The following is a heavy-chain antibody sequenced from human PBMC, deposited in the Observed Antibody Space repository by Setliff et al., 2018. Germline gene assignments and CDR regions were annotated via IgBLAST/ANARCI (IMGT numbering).Heavy chain of an antibody. V-gene: IGHV4-39*01. D-gene: IGHD2-2*01. J-gene: IGHJ4*02. CDR1: GGSISSSSYY. Sequence: PSETLSLTCTVSGGSISSSSYYWGWIRQPPGKGLEWIGSIYYSGRTYYNPSLKSRVTISVDTSKNQFSLKLSSVTAADTAVYYCARRAAYCSSTSCYGIDYWGQGTLVTVSS. CDR2: IYYSGRT. CDR3: ARRAAYCSSTSCYGIDY.